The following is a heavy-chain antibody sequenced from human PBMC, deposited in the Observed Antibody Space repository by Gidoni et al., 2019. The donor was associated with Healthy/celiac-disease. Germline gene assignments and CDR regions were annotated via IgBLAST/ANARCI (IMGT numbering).Heavy chain of an antibody. CDR2: IKSKTDGGTT. Sequence: DVQLVESGGGLVKPGGSLRLSCAASGFTFSNAWMSWVRQAPGKGLEWVGRIKSKTDGGTTDYAAPVKGRFTISRDDSKNTLYLQMNSLKTEDTAVYYCTTEGGIAAAGADYWGQGTLVTVSS. CDR1: GFTFSNAW. J-gene: IGHJ4*02. V-gene: IGHV3-15*01. D-gene: IGHD6-13*01. CDR3: TTEGGIAAAGADY.